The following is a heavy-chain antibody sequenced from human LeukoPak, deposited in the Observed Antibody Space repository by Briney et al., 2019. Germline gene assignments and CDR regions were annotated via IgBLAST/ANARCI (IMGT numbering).Heavy chain of an antibody. V-gene: IGHV1-69*04. CDR2: IIPILGIA. J-gene: IGHJ6*02. CDR3: ATNPYGSGSYYYYYGMDV. Sequence: ASVKVSCKASGGTFSSYAISWVRQAPGQGLEWMGRIIPILGIANYAQKFQGRVTITADKSTSTAYMGLSSLRSEDTAVYYCATNPYGSGSYYYYYGMDVWGQGTTVTVSS. CDR1: GGTFSSYA. D-gene: IGHD3-10*01.